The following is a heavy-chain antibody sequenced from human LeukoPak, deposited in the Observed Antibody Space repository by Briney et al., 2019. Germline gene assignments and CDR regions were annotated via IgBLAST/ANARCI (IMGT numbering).Heavy chain of an antibody. V-gene: IGHV3-23*01. CDR1: GFTFSSYA. J-gene: IGHJ4*02. D-gene: IGHD1-26*01. CDR3: AKDKGDVGARPFDY. CDR2: ISASGGST. Sequence: GASLRLSCAASGFTFSSYAMSWVRQPPGKGLEWVSAISASGGSTYYADSVNGRFTISRDNSKNTLYLQMNSLRAEDTAVYYCAKDKGDVGARPFDYWGQGTLVTVSS.